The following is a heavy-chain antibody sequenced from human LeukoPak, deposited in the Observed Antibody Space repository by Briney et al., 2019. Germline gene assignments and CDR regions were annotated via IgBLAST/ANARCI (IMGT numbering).Heavy chain of an antibody. D-gene: IGHD6-13*01. V-gene: IGHV3-21*01. CDR1: GFTFSSYS. J-gene: IGHJ6*02. Sequence: PGGSLRLSCAASGFTFSSYSMNWVRQAPGKGLEWVSSISSSGSYIYYADSVKGRFTISRDNAKNSLYLQMNSLRAEDTAVYYCARDEKMKGYSSSWYVSDYYYYGMDVWGQGTTVTVSS. CDR2: ISSSGSYI. CDR3: ARDEKMKGYSSSWYVSDYYYYGMDV.